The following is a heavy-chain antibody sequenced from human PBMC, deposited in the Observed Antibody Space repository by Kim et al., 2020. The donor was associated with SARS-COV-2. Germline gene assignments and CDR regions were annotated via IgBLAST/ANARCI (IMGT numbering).Heavy chain of an antibody. CDR3: IRDLAGKCST. J-gene: IGHJ5*02. Sequence: GGSLRLSCAASGFTFSSYWMHWVRQVPGKGLVWVSRINEDGSTTSYADSVKGRFTISRDNAKNTLYLQMNSLRADDTAVYYCIRDLAGKCSTWGQGTLVTVPS. D-gene: IGHD1-26*01. CDR2: INEDGSTT. V-gene: IGHV3-74*01. CDR1: GFTFSSYW.